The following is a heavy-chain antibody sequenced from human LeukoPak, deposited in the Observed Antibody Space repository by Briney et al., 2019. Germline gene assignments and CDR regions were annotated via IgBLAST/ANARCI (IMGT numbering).Heavy chain of an antibody. J-gene: IGHJ5*02. Sequence: PGGSLRLSCAASGFTFSSYAMHWVRQAPGRGLEWVAVISYDGSNKYYADSVKGRFTISRDDSKKTLYLQMNSLRAEDTALYYCAREGQPYNWFDPWGQGTLVTVSS. CDR1: GFTFSSYA. CDR2: ISYDGSNK. V-gene: IGHV3-30*01. CDR3: AREGQPYNWFDP. D-gene: IGHD6-13*01.